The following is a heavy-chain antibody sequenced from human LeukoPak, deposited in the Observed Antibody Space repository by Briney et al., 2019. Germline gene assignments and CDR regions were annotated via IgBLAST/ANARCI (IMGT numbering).Heavy chain of an antibody. CDR1: GYSFTSYW. D-gene: IGHD2-15*01. CDR2: IYPGDSDT. J-gene: IGHJ4*02. Sequence: GESLKISCKGSGYSFTSYWIGWVRQMPGKGLEWMGIIYPGDSDTRYSPSFQGQVTISADKSISTAYLQWSSLKASDTAIYYCARARYCSGGSCYFDYWGQGTLVTVSS. V-gene: IGHV5-51*01. CDR3: ARARYCSGGSCYFDY.